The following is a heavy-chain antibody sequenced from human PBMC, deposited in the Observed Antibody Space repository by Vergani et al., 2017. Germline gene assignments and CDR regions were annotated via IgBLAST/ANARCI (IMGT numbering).Heavy chain of an antibody. CDR2: IKNTGAST. Sequence: EVQLLQSEGAVVQPGGSLRLSCVASGFTFSSHAMSWVRQGHGQGLEWVSSIKNTGASTNYADSVKGRFTISRDNSKNTLYLQMNSLRVEDTGVYYCGRGSDNYNWGQGTLVTVSS. J-gene: IGHJ4*02. CDR1: GFTFSSHA. V-gene: IGHV3-23*01. CDR3: GRGSDNYN. D-gene: IGHD5-24*01.